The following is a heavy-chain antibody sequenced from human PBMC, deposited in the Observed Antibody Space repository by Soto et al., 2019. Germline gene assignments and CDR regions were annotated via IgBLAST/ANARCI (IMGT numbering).Heavy chain of an antibody. CDR2: MNPNSGNT. V-gene: IGHV1-8*01. CDR1: GYTFPSYD. J-gene: IGHJ3*02. CDR3: ARAGTYYDSSGPHTAFDI. D-gene: IGHD3-22*01. Sequence: ASVKVSCKASGYTFPSYDINWVRQATGQGLEWMGWMNPNSGNTGYAQKFQGRVTMTRNTSISTAYMELSSLRSEDTAVYYCARAGTYYDSSGPHTAFDIWGQGTMVTVSS.